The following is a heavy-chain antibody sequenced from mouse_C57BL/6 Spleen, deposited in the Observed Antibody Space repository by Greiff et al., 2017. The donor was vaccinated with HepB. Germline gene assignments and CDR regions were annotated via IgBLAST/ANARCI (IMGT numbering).Heavy chain of an antibody. CDR3: TRPTTVVEDY. D-gene: IGHD1-1*01. CDR2: IDPETGGT. V-gene: IGHV1-15*01. J-gene: IGHJ2*01. Sequence: QVQLKESGAELVRPGASVTLSCKASGYTFTDYEMHWVKQTPVHGLEWIGAIDPETGGTAYNQKFKGKAILTADKSSSTAYMELRSLTSEDSAVYYCTRPTTVVEDYWGQGTTLTVSS. CDR1: GYTFTDYE.